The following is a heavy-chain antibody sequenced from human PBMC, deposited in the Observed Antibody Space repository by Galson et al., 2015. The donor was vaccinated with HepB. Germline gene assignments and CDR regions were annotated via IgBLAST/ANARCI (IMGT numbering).Heavy chain of an antibody. CDR3: ARSVVVPAAIQGGIDY. J-gene: IGHJ4*02. V-gene: IGHV1-3*01. CDR2: INAGNGNT. D-gene: IGHD2-2*01. CDR1: GYTFTSYA. Sequence: VTVSCKASGYTFTSYAMHWVRQAPGQRLEWMGWINAGNGNTKYSQKFQGRVTITRDTSASTAYMELSSLRSEDTAVYYCARSVVVPAAIQGGIDYWGQGTLVTVSS.